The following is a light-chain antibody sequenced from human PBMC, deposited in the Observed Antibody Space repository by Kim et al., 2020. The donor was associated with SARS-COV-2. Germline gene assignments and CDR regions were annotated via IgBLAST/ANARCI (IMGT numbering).Light chain of an antibody. CDR3: QQYDTLPCT. Sequence: WPGESATRSCRASKSVSDVYLAWYQQKPGQPPRLLMSDASSRAAGIPDRFSVSGSGTDFTLTISGVETEDSAVYYCQQYDTLPCTFGRGTKVEIK. V-gene: IGKV3-20*01. CDR2: DAS. CDR1: KSVSDVY. J-gene: IGKJ1*01.